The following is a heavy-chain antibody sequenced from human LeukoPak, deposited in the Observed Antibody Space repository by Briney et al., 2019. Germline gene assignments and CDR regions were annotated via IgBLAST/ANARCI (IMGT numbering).Heavy chain of an antibody. CDR1: GGSISSGGYY. Sequence: PSETLSLTCTVSGGSISSGGYYWSWIRQHPGKGLEWIGYIYYSGSTYYNPSLKSRVTISVDTSKNQFSLKLSSVTAADTAVYYCARRNCPNGVCCLDYWGQGTLVTVSS. V-gene: IGHV4-31*03. CDR2: IYYSGST. J-gene: IGHJ4*02. CDR3: ARRNCPNGVCCLDY. D-gene: IGHD2-8*01.